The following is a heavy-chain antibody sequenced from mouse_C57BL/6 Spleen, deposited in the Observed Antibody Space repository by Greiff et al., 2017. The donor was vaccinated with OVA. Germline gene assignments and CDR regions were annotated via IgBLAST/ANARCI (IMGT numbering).Heavy chain of an antibody. CDR3: TGPGRY. CDR2: IRLKSDNYAT. Sequence: EVRLVESGGGLVQPGGSMQLSCAASGFTFSDAWMDWVCPSSEKGLEWVAQIRLKSDNYATHYAESVKGRFTISRDDSKSSVYLQMNNLRADDTGIYYCTGPGRYWGQGTSVSVSS. CDR1: GFTFSDAW. J-gene: IGHJ4*01. D-gene: IGHD3-1*01. V-gene: IGHV6-3*01.